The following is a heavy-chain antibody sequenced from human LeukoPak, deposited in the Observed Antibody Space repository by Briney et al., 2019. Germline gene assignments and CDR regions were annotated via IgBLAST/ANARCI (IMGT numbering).Heavy chain of an antibody. CDR1: GFTFSDYY. D-gene: IGHD1-1*01. V-gene: IGHV3-11*05. CDR2: IPNTSSYT. Sequence: PGGSLRLSCVASGFTFSDYYMSWTRQAPGKGLEWVSYIPNTSSYTSYADSVKGRFTISRDNAKNSLYLQMNSLRAEDTAVYYCARAANTATGTPTMAIDYWGQGTLVTVSS. J-gene: IGHJ4*02. CDR3: ARAANTATGTPTMAIDY.